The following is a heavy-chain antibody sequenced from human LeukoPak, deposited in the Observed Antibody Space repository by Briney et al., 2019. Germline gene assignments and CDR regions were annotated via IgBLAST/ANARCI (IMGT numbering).Heavy chain of an antibody. V-gene: IGHV4-59*01. D-gene: IGHD4-17*01. Sequence: SETLSLTCTVAGGSISSSYWSWIRQPPGKGRGWNGFIYYSGSNNYNPSLKSRVTISVATSKNHFTLKLRALDAADPAVYYGARMQMTTVTTVYYYYGMDVWGQGPTVPVSS. CDR2: IYYSGSN. CDR3: ARMQMTTVTTVYYYYGMDV. J-gene: IGHJ6*02. CDR1: GGSISSSY.